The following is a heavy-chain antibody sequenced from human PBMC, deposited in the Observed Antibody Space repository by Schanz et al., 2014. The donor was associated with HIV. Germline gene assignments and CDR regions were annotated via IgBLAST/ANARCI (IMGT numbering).Heavy chain of an antibody. CDR1: GFTFSSYG. CDR3: AKDLYSSSSVDY. Sequence: QVQLVESGGGVVQPGRSLRLSCAASGFTFSSYGMHWVRQAPGKGLEWVAVISYDGSNKYYADSVKGRFTISRDNSKNALYLQVNNLRAEETAVYYCAKDLYSSSSVDYWGQGTLVTVSS. D-gene: IGHD6-6*01. V-gene: IGHV3-30*18. J-gene: IGHJ4*02. CDR2: ISYDGSNK.